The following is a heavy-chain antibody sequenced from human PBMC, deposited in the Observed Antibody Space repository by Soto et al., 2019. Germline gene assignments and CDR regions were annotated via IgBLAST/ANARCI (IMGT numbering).Heavy chain of an antibody. D-gene: IGHD2-2*01. V-gene: IGHV4-4*07. CDR3: ARACSSNSCYDVFDY. J-gene: IGHJ4*02. CDR1: GGSISSYY. CDR2: IYTSGST. Sequence: PSETLSLTCTVSGGSISSYYWSWIRQPAGKGLEWIGRIYTSGSTNYNPSLKSRVTMSVDTSKNQFYLKLSSVTAADTAVYYCARACSSNSCYDVFDYWGQGNLVTVSS.